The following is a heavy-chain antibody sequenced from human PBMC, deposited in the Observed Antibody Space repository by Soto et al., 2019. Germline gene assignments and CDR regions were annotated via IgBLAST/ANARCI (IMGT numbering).Heavy chain of an antibody. CDR2: INPNSGGT. CDR1: GYTFTGYY. CDR3: ARTPVGTSYYYYYYGMDV. V-gene: IGHV1-2*04. Sequence: ASVKVACKASGYTFTGYYMHWVRQAPGQGLEWMGWINPNSGGTNYAQKFQGWVTMTRDTSISTAYMELSRLRSDDTAVYYCARTPVGTSYYYYYYGMDVWGQGTTVTVSS. D-gene: IGHD6-6*01. J-gene: IGHJ6*02.